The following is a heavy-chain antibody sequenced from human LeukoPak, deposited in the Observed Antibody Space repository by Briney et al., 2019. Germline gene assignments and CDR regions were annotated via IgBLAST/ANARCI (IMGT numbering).Heavy chain of an antibody. Sequence: SETLSLTCAVYGRSFSGYYWSWIPQPPGKGLEWIGYIYYSGSTNYNPSLKSRVTISVDTSKNQFSLKLSSVTAADTAVYYCARVSDDYGDQGWFDPWGQGTLVTVSS. V-gene: IGHV4-59*01. J-gene: IGHJ5*02. D-gene: IGHD4-17*01. CDR1: GRSFSGYY. CDR3: ARVSDDYGDQGWFDP. CDR2: IYYSGST.